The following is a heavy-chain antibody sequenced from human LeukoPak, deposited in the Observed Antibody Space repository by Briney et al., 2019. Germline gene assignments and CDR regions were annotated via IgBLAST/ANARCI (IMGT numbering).Heavy chain of an antibody. Sequence: GGSLRLSCAASGFTFSSYSMNWVRQAPGKGPEWVSSISSSSSYIYYADSVKGRFTISRDNAKNSLYLQMNSLRAEDTAVYYCARDREDGSAFDIWGQGTMVTVSS. J-gene: IGHJ3*02. V-gene: IGHV3-21*01. CDR1: GFTFSSYS. CDR2: ISSSSSYI. CDR3: ARDREDGSAFDI. D-gene: IGHD3-10*01.